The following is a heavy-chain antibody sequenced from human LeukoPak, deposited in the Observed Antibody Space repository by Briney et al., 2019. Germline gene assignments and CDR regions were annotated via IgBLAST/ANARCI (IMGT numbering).Heavy chain of an antibody. D-gene: IGHD6-6*01. CDR2: IYWDDDK. CDR1: GFSLSTSRVG. CDR3: AHGRIAARLFDY. V-gene: IGHV2-5*02. Sequence: SGPTLVKPTQTLTLTCTFSGFSLSTSRVGVGWIRQPPGKALEWLALIYWDDDKRYSPSLKSRLTITKDTSKNQVVLTMTNMDPVDTATYYCAHGRIAARLFDYWGQGTLVTVSS. J-gene: IGHJ4*02.